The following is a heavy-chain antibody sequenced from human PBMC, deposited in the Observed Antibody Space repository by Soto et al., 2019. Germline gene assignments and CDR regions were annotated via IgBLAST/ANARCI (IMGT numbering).Heavy chain of an antibody. CDR3: ARGESWIAYYYYYYMDV. CDR2: IKQDGSEK. D-gene: IGHD1-1*01. Sequence: GGSLRLSCAASGFTFSSYWMSWVRQAPGKGLEWVANIKQDGSEKYYVDSVKGRFTISRDNAKNSLYLQMNSLRAEDTAVYYCARGESWIAYYYYYYMDVWGKGTTVTVSS. V-gene: IGHV3-7*01. J-gene: IGHJ6*03. CDR1: GFTFSSYW.